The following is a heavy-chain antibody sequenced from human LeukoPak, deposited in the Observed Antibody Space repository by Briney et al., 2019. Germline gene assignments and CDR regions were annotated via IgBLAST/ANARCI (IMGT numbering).Heavy chain of an antibody. CDR1: GFTFSSYS. D-gene: IGHD2-2*01. CDR2: ISSSSSYI. V-gene: IGHV3-21*01. CDR3: ASIVVPAFHYYGMDV. J-gene: IGHJ6*02. Sequence: GGSLRLSCAASGFTFSSYSMNWVRQAPGKGLAGVSSISSSSSYIYYADSVKGRFTISRDNAKNSLYLQMNSLRAEDTAVYYCASIVVPAFHYYGMDVWGQGTTVTVSS.